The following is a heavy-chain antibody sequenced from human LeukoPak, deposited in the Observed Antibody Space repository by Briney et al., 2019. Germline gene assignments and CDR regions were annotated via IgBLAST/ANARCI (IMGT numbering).Heavy chain of an antibody. J-gene: IGHJ3*02. CDR3: ARGHYDILTGNSGDAFDI. V-gene: IGHV1-8*03. Sequence: ASVKVSCKASGYIFTSYDINWVRQATGQGLEWMGWMNPNSGNTGYAQKFQGRVTITRNTSISTAYMELSSLRSEDTAVYYCARGHYDILTGNSGDAFDIWGQGTMVTVSS. D-gene: IGHD3-9*01. CDR1: GYIFTSYD. CDR2: MNPNSGNT.